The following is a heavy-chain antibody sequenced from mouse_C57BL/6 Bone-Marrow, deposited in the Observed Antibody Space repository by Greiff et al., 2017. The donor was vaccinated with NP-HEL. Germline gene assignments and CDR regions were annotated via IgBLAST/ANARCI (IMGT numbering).Heavy chain of an antibody. CDR2: IDPSDSYT. V-gene: IGHV1-69*01. J-gene: IGHJ4*01. D-gene: IGHD1-1*01. CDR1: GYTFTSYW. CDR3: ARVTTVVALYYYAMDY. Sequence: QVQLQQSGAELVMPGASVKLSCKASGYTFTSYWMHWVKQRPGQGLEWIGEIDPSDSYTNYNQKFKGKSTLTVDKSSSTAYMQLSSLTSEDSAVYYCARVTTVVALYYYAMDYWGQGTSVTVSS.